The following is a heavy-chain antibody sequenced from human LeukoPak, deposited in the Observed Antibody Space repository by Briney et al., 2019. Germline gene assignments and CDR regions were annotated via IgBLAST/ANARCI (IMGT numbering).Heavy chain of an antibody. CDR2: ISAYNGDT. Sequence: ASVKVSYKASGYTFTSYGINWVRQAPGQGLEWMGWISAYNGDTNYAQKLQGRVTMTTDTSTSTAYMELRSLRSDDTAVYYCATMGRYGELSADYWGQGTLVTVSS. CDR3: ATMGRYGELSADY. CDR1: GYTFTSYG. V-gene: IGHV1-18*01. D-gene: IGHD3-10*01. J-gene: IGHJ4*02.